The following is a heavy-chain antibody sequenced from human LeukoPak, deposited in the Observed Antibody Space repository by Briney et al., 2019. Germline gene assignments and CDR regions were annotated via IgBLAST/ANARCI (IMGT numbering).Heavy chain of an antibody. CDR3: AKDANAFGYATTLDY. V-gene: IGHV3-23*01. CDR2: FSGSGSST. J-gene: IGHJ4*02. Sequence: GGSLRLSCAASGFTLSSYEMNWFRQAPGKGLEWVSAFSGSGSSTYYADSVKGRFTISRDNSKDTLYLQMHSLRAEDTAIYYCAKDANAFGYATTLDYWGQGTLVTVSS. CDR1: GFTLSSYE. D-gene: IGHD3-10*01.